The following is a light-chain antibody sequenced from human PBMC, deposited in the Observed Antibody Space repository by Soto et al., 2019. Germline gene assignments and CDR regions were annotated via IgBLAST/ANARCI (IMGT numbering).Light chain of an antibody. Sequence: DIRMTHSPSSLSASVGDRVTITCRTSQSISTYLHWYQQKPGKAPNLLIYAASTLQSGVPSRFSGSGSGTDFTLTISSLQPEDFATYFCQHGYSTPLTFGGGTKVDIK. V-gene: IGKV1-39*01. CDR2: AAS. CDR3: QHGYSTPLT. CDR1: QSISTY. J-gene: IGKJ4*01.